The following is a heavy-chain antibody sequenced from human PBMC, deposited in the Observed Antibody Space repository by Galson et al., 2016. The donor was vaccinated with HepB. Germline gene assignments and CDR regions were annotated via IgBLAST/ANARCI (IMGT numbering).Heavy chain of an antibody. CDR2: IYPGDSDF. CDR3: ARLCRPSSRDYYYGMDV. V-gene: IGHV5-51*03. D-gene: IGHD3-10*01. Sequence: QSGAEVKKSGESLKISCQVSGYTFTNQWIAWVRQMPGKGLEWMGIIYPGDSDFRYSPSFQGQVTISADKSISTAYLQWSSLKATDTAIYYGARLCRPSSRDYYYGMDVWGQGTTVTVSS. J-gene: IGHJ6*02. CDR1: GYTFTNQW.